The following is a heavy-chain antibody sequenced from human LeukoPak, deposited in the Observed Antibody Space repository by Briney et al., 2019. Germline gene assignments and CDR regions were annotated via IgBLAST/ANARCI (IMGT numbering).Heavy chain of an antibody. Sequence: GGSLRLSCAASGFTFSVYGMSWVRQAPGKGLEWVAVIWYDGSNKYYADSVKGRFTISRDNSKNTLYLQMNSLRAEDTAVYYCARDDYYDSSGYSSGFDYWGQGTLVTVSS. CDR3: ARDDYYDSSGYSSGFDY. J-gene: IGHJ4*02. D-gene: IGHD3-22*01. CDR1: GFTFSVYG. V-gene: IGHV3-33*08. CDR2: IWYDGSNK.